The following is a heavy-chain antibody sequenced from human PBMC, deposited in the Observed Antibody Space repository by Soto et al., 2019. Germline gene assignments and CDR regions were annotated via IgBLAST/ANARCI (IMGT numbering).Heavy chain of an antibody. CDR1: GFTFSSYS. Sequence: GGSLRLSCAASGFTFSSYSMNWVRQAPGKGLEWVSSISSSSSYIYYADSVKGRFTISRDNAKNSLYLQMNSLRAEDTAVYYCAKGFPSGYSSGWSKPDYWGQGTLVTVSS. J-gene: IGHJ4*02. CDR3: AKGFPSGYSSGWSKPDY. D-gene: IGHD6-19*01. CDR2: ISSSSSYI. V-gene: IGHV3-21*01.